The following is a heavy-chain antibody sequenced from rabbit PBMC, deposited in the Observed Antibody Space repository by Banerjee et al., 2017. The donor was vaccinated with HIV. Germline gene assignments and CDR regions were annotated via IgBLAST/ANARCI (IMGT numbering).Heavy chain of an antibody. D-gene: IGHD4-1*01. CDR2: IAAGSSGST. Sequence: QSLEESGGDLVKPGASLTLTCTASGFSFSNNYYMCWVRQAPGKGLEWIACIAAGSSGSTYYAIWAKGRFTVSKTSSTTVTLQMTSLTAADTATYFCVRDPGVEYYFNLWGQGTLVTVS. J-gene: IGHJ4*01. V-gene: IGHV1S40*01. CDR1: GFSFSNNYY. CDR3: VRDPGVEYYFNL.